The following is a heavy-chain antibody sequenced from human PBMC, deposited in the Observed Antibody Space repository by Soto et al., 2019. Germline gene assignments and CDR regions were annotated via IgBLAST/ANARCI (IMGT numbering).Heavy chain of an antibody. Sequence: PGGSLRLSCAASGFTFSSYGMHWVRQAPGKGLEWVAVIWYDGSNKYYADSVKGRFTISRDNSKNTLYLQMNSLRAEDTAVYYCARAPRGRVVVVADNFDYWGQGTLVTVSS. CDR3: ARAPRGRVVVVADNFDY. V-gene: IGHV3-33*01. CDR2: IWYDGSNK. D-gene: IGHD2-15*01. J-gene: IGHJ4*02. CDR1: GFTFSSYG.